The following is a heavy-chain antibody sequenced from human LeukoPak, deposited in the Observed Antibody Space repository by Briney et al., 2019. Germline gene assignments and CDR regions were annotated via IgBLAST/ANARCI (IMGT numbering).Heavy chain of an antibody. V-gene: IGHV3-11*01. CDR3: ATDGAGFDT. Sequence: GGSLRLSCAASGFPFNDYYMSWIRQAPGKGLEWLSYINIGGTNTHYADSVKGRFTISRDNAKKSLYLEMNNLRAEDTAVYYCATDGAGFDTWGQGVLVTVSS. J-gene: IGHJ5*02. CDR2: INIGGTNT. CDR1: GFPFNDYY.